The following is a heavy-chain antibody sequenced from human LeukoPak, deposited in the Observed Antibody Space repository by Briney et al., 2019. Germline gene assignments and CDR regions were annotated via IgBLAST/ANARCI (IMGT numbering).Heavy chain of an antibody. V-gene: IGHV7-4-1*02. CDR1: GYTFTSYG. Sequence: ASVKVSCKASGYTFTSYGISWVRQAPGQGLEWMGWINTNTGNPTYAQGFTGRFAFSLDTSVNTAYLQISSLKAEDTAIYYCARDWSGYGRFDYWGQGTLVTVSS. D-gene: IGHD6-25*01. CDR3: ARDWSGYGRFDY. J-gene: IGHJ4*02. CDR2: INTNTGNP.